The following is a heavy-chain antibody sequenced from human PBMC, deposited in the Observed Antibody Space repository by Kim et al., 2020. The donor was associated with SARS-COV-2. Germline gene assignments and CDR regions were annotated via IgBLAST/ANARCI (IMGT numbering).Heavy chain of an antibody. CDR2: ISGSGGST. CDR1: GFTFSSYA. J-gene: IGHJ4*02. V-gene: IGHV3-23*01. Sequence: GGSLRLSCAASGFTFSSYAMSWVRQAPGKGLEWVSAISGSGGSTYYADSVKGRFTISRDNSKNTLYLQMNSLRAEDTAVYYCAKANYYDSSGYYYGTFDYWGQGTLVTVSS. D-gene: IGHD3-22*01. CDR3: AKANYYDSSGYYYGTFDY.